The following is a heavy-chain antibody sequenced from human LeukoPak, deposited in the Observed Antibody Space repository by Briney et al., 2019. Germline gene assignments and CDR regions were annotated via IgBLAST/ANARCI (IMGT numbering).Heavy chain of an antibody. J-gene: IGHJ4*02. CDR3: AMTEYYYNSSGYYPYFDY. CDR1: GGTFSSYA. CDR2: IIPIFGTA. D-gene: IGHD3-22*01. Sequence: SVKVSCKASGGTFSSYAISWVRQAPGQGLEWMGGIIPIFGTANYAQKFQGRVTITADESTSTAYMELSSLRSEDTAVYYCAMTEYYYNSSGYYPYFDYWGQGTLVTVSS. V-gene: IGHV1-69*13.